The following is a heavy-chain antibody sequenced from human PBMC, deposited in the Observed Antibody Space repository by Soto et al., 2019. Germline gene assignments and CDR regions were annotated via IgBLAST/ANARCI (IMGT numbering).Heavy chain of an antibody. D-gene: IGHD6-6*01. CDR3: AKDLSSPGEYSSSAHSMDV. CDR1: GFTFSSYA. Sequence: GGSLRLSCAASGFTFSSYAMSWVRQAPGKGLEWVSDISGSGGSKYYADSVKGRFTISRDNSKNTLYLQMNSLRGEDMAVYYCAKDLSSPGEYSSSAHSMDVWGQGTLVTVSS. V-gene: IGHV3-23*01. CDR2: ISGSGGSK. J-gene: IGHJ6*02.